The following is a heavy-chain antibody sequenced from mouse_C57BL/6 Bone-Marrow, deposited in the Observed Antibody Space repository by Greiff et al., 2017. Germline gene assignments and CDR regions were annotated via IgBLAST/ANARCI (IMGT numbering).Heavy chain of an antibody. CDR3: ARGYGSSYAMDY. J-gene: IGHJ4*01. V-gene: IGHV2-2*01. Sequence: VQGVESGPGLVQPSQSLSITCTVSGFSLTSYGVHWVRQSPGKGLEWLGVIWSGGSTDYNAAFISRLSISKDNSKSQVFFNMNSLQADDTAIYYCARGYGSSYAMDYWGQGTSVTVSS. CDR1: GFSLTSYG. D-gene: IGHD1-1*01. CDR2: IWSGGST.